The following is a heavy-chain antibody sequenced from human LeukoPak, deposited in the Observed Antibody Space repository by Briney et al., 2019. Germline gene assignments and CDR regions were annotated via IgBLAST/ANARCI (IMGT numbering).Heavy chain of an antibody. Sequence: GGSLRLFCAASGFTFSSYGMHWVRQAPGKGLEWVAFIRYDGSNKYYADSVKGRFTISRDNSKNTLYLQMNSLRAEDTAVYYCANNQGIVATSPPYWGQGTTVTVSS. J-gene: IGHJ4*02. CDR1: GFTFSSYG. D-gene: IGHD5-12*01. CDR2: IRYDGSNK. CDR3: ANNQGIVATSPPY. V-gene: IGHV3-30*02.